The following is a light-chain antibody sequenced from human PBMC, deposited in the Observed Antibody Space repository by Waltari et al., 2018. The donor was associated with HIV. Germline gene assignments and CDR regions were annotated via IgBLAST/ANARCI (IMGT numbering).Light chain of an antibody. CDR1: SSTIWAND. V-gene: IGLV1-51*02. J-gene: IGLJ2*01. CDR3: GTRDNDLGPVI. CDR2: EST. Sequence: SVLTQPPSKSAAPGQTVTIACAGHSSTIWANDVSWYQQLPGAAPRLIIYESTKRPSVISDRFSASKSDTTATLDIAGVQPGDEAMYFCGTRDNDLGPVILGGGTWVTVL.